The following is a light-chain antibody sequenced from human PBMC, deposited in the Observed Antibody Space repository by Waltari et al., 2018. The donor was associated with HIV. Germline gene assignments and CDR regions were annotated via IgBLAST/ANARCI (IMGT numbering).Light chain of an antibody. CDR1: SSNIGNDT. V-gene: IGLV1-47*01. J-gene: IGLJ1*01. Sequence: QSVLTQPPSASGTPGQRVTISCSGSSSNIGNDTVYWYQQLPGTAPKLLIYKNYQRPSGVPDRFSGSKSGTSASLAISGLRSEDEADYYCTGWYASLNEYVFGSGTKVTVL. CDR2: KNY. CDR3: TGWYASLNEYV.